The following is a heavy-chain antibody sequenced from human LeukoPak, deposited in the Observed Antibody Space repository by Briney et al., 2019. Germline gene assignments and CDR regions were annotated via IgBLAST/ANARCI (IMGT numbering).Heavy chain of an antibody. J-gene: IGHJ4*02. CDR1: GYTFTSYG. Sequence: ASVKVSCKASGYTFTSYGISWVRQAPGQGLEWMGWISAYNGNTNYAQKLQGRATMTTDTSTSTAYMELRSLRSDDTAVYYCARVRVVPAANYFDYWGQGTLVTVSS. V-gene: IGHV1-18*04. D-gene: IGHD2-2*01. CDR3: ARVRVVPAANYFDY. CDR2: ISAYNGNT.